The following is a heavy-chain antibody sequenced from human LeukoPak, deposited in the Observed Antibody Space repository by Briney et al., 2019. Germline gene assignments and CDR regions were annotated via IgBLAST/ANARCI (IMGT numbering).Heavy chain of an antibody. V-gene: IGHV4-4*09. Sequence: SETLSLTCTVSGGSISSYYWSWIRQPPGKGLEWTGYIYTSGSTNYNPSLKSRVTISVDTSKNQFSLKLSSVTAADTAVYYCARHGIAARPAGDAFDIWGQGTMVTVSS. CDR2: IYTSGST. CDR3: ARHGIAARPAGDAFDI. CDR1: GGSISSYY. J-gene: IGHJ3*02. D-gene: IGHD6-6*01.